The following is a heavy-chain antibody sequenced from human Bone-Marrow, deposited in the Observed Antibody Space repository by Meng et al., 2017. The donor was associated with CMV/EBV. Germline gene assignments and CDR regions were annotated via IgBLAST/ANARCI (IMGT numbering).Heavy chain of an antibody. V-gene: IGHV1-18*01. Sequence: ASVKVSCTASGYTFTDYGISWVRQAPGQGLEWMGWISAYNGDTNYARNLRGRVTMTTDTSTTTAYMELRSLRSDDSAVYYCARDLQYCGSTSCYDDCFDPWGQGTLATVSS. CDR1: GYTFTDYG. CDR2: ISAYNGDT. CDR3: ARDLQYCGSTSCYDDCFDP. D-gene: IGHD2-2*01. J-gene: IGHJ5*02.